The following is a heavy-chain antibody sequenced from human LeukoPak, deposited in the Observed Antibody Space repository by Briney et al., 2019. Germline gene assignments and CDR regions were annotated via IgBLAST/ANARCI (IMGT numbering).Heavy chain of an antibody. CDR1: GFTFSSYE. D-gene: IGHD3-22*01. CDR2: ISSSGSTI. CDR3: ARDSSPLHYYDSSGYYWDYFDY. J-gene: IGHJ4*02. Sequence: GGSLRLSCAASGFTFSSYEMNWVRQAPGKGLEWVSYISSSGSTIYYADSVKGRFTISRDNAKNPLYLQMNSLRAEDTAIYYCARDSSPLHYYDSSGYYWDYFDYWGQGTLVTVSS. V-gene: IGHV3-48*03.